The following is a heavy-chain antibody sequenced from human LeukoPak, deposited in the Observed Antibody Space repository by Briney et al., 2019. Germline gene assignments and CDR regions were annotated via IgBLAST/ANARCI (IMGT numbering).Heavy chain of an antibody. J-gene: IGHJ4*02. Sequence: GGSLRPSCAASGFTFSSYSMNWVRQAPGKGLEWVSYISSSSSTIYYADSVKGRFTISRDNAKNSLYLQMNSLRAEDTAVYYCARDPLSSDWGQGTLVTVSS. D-gene: IGHD6-6*01. CDR3: ARDPLSSD. CDR1: GFTFSSYS. V-gene: IGHV3-48*01. CDR2: ISSSSSTI.